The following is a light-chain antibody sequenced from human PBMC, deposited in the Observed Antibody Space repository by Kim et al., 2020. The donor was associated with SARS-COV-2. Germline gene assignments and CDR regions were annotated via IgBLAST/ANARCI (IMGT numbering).Light chain of an antibody. CDR2: GAS. CDR1: QSVSSN. Sequence: VAPGERASLACRASQSVSSNLAWYRQKPGQAPRLLLKGASTRATGIAARFSGSGSGTEFTLTISSLQSEVFAFYYCQQYNQLPLTFGGGTKVDIK. CDR3: QQYNQLPLT. J-gene: IGKJ4*01. V-gene: IGKV3-15*01.